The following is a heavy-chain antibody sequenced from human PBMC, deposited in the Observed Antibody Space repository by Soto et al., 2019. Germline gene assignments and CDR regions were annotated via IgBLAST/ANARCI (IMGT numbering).Heavy chain of an antibody. V-gene: IGHV1-69*13. CDR1: GGTFSSYA. CDR3: AREGYYYDSSGYYRFDY. J-gene: IGHJ4*02. Sequence: ASVKVSCKASGGTFSSYAISWVRQAPGQGLEWMGGIIPIFGTANYAQKFQGRVTITADESTSTAYMELSSLRSEDTAVYYCAREGYYYDSSGYYRFDYWGKGTLVTVSS. D-gene: IGHD3-22*01. CDR2: IIPIFGTA.